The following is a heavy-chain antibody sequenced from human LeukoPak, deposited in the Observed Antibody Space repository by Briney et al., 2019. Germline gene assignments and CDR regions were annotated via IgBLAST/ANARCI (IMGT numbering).Heavy chain of an antibody. CDR2: IRYDGSNK. D-gene: IGHD3-10*01. V-gene: IGHV3-30*02. J-gene: IGHJ3*02. Sequence: PGGSLRLSCAASGFTFSNYGMHWVRQAPGKGLEWVAFIRYDGSNKYYADSVKGRFTISRDNSKNTLYLQMNSLRAEDTAVYYCAKDNLAYGSGPSAFDIWGQGTMVTVSS. CDR3: AKDNLAYGSGPSAFDI. CDR1: GFTFSNYG.